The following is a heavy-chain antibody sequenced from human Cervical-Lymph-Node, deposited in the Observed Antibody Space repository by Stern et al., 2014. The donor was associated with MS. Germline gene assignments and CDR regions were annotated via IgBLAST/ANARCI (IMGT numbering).Heavy chain of an antibody. J-gene: IGHJ6*02. V-gene: IGHV1-58*02. Sequence: QLVQSGPEVKKPGTSVKVSCKASGFTFISSAMQWVRQARGQRLEWIGWLVAASGNTHYAQKSQERVTIPRDIFAGTAFMELSSLSAEDTAVYYCAAGTSSLLWFGSYNGMDGWGQGTTVTVSS. CDR3: AAGTSSLLWFGSYNGMDG. CDR2: LVAASGNT. CDR1: GFTFISSA. D-gene: IGHD3-10*01.